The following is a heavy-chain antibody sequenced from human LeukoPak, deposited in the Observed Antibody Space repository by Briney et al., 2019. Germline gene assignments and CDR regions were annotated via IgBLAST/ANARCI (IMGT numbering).Heavy chain of an antibody. CDR2: INPSGGST. Sequence: ASVKVSCKASGYTFTGYYMHWVRQAPGQGLEWMGIINPSGGSTSYAQKFQGRVTMTRDMSTSTVYMELSSLRSEDTAVYYCARDSEGMTTVTTGAFDIWGQGTVVTVSS. CDR1: GYTFTGYY. J-gene: IGHJ3*02. D-gene: IGHD4-17*01. CDR3: ARDSEGMTTVTTGAFDI. V-gene: IGHV1-46*01.